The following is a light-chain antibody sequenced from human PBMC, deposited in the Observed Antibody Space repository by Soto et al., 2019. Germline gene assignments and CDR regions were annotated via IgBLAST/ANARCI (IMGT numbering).Light chain of an antibody. Sequence: EFVLTQSPGTLSLSPGERATLSCRASQSVGSNYLAWYQQKPGQAPRLLIYGASSRATGIADRFSGSGSGTDFTLTISRLEPEDFATYYCQHYNSYSRTFGQGTKVDIK. CDR1: QSVGSNY. CDR3: QHYNSYSRT. J-gene: IGKJ1*01. CDR2: GAS. V-gene: IGKV3-20*01.